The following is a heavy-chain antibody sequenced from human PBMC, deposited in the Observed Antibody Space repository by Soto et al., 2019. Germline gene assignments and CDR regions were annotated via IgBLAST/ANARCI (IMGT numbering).Heavy chain of an antibody. Sequence: SETLSLTCTVSGGSISSYYWSWIRQPPGKGLEWIWYIYYSGSTNYNPSLKSRVTISIDTSKNQFSLNLSSVTAADTAVYYCARQSGSSWRNHYHHYGLDVWGQGTTVTVSS. CDR3: ARQSGSSWRNHYHHYGLDV. CDR2: IYYSGST. V-gene: IGHV4-59*08. J-gene: IGHJ6*02. D-gene: IGHD6-13*01. CDR1: GGSISSYY.